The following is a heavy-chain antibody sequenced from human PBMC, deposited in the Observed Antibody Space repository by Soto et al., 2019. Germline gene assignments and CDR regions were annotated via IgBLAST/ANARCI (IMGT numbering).Heavy chain of an antibody. Sequence: EVQLVESGGGLVQPGGSLRLSCAASGFTFSSYSMNWVRQAPGKGLEWVSYISSSSSTIYYADSVKGRFTISRDNAKNXXYLQMNSLRAEDTAVYYCARAERPYYGSGSYCLDYWGQGTLVTVSS. V-gene: IGHV3-48*01. J-gene: IGHJ4*02. CDR2: ISSSSSTI. CDR1: GFTFSSYS. CDR3: ARAERPYYGSGSYCLDY. D-gene: IGHD3-10*01.